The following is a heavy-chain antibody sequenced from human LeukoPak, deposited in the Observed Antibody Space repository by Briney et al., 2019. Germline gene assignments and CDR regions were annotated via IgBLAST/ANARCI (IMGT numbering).Heavy chain of an antibody. J-gene: IGHJ4*02. CDR2: IYYSGST. D-gene: IGHD3-3*01. V-gene: IGHV4-59*01. CDR3: ARDSQPDFWSHNHYFDY. CDR1: GGSISSYY. Sequence: SETLSLTCTVSGGSISSYYWSWIRQPPGKGLEWIGYIYYSGSTNYNPSLKSRVTISVDTSKNQFSLKLSSVTAADTAVYYCARDSQPDFWSHNHYFDYWGQGTLVTVSS.